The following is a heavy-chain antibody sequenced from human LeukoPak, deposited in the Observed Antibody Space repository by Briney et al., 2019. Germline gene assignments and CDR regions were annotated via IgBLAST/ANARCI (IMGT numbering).Heavy chain of an antibody. Sequence: GGSLRLSCAASGFTFSSYGMNWVRQAPGKGLEWVSAINGGGGNTYYADSAKGRFTISRDNSKDTLYLQMNSLRVEDTAVYYCAKERASRLPFDSWGQGTLVTVSS. CDR1: GFTFSSYG. D-gene: IGHD4-11*01. J-gene: IGHJ4*02. CDR3: AKERASRLPFDS. V-gene: IGHV3-23*01. CDR2: INGGGGNT.